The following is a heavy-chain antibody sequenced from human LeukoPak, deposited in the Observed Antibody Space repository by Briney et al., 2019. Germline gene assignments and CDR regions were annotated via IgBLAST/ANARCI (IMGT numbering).Heavy chain of an antibody. Sequence: SQTLSLTRTVSGGSLSSGSYYWSWIRQPAGKGLESIGRIYTSGSTDYNPSLKSRVTISLDTSKNHSSLNLSSVTAADTAIYHCARVGSSWPHYYFDYWGEGTLVTVSS. V-gene: IGHV4-61*02. CDR2: IYTSGST. D-gene: IGHD6-13*01. CDR3: ARVGSSWPHYYFDY. J-gene: IGHJ4*02. CDR1: GGSLSSGSYY.